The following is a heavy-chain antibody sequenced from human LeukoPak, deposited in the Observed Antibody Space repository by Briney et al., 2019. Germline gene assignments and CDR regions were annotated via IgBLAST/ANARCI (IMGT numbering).Heavy chain of an antibody. CDR1: GGSINSYY. D-gene: IGHD3-10*01. CDR2: IYTSGST. J-gene: IGHJ5*02. V-gene: IGHV4-4*07. CDR3: ARVFGEWPELRAGWFDP. Sequence: SETLSLTCTVSGGSINSYYWSWIRQPAGKGLEWIGRIYTSGSTNYNPPLKSRVTMSVDTSKNQFSLKLSSVTAADTAVYYCARVFGEWPELRAGWFDPWGQGTLVTVSS.